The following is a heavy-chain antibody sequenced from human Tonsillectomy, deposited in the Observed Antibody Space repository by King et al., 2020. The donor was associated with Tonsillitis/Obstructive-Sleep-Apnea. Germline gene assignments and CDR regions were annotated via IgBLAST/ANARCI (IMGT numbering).Heavy chain of an antibody. V-gene: IGHV3-33*01. J-gene: IGHJ4*02. CDR1: GFTFRTYG. CDR2: IWYDGSHK. CDR3: ARGHSYGLDY. Sequence: VQLVESGGGVVQPGRSRKLSCAASGFTFRTYGMHWVRQAPGKGLEWVAVIWYDGSHKYYVDSVKGRFTISRDNSKNTLYLQMNSLRAEDTAVYYCARGHSYGLDYWGQGTLVTVSS. D-gene: IGHD5-18*01.